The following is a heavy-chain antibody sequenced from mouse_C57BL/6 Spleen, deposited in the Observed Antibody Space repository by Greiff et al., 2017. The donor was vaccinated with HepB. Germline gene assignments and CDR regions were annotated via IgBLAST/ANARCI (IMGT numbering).Heavy chain of an antibody. J-gene: IGHJ4*01. Sequence: EVQLQQSGPELVKPGASVKISCKASGYTFTDYYMNWVKQSHGKSLEWIGDINPNNGGTSYNQKFKGKATLTVDKSSSTAYMELRSLTSEDSAVYYCARSHYYGSSYGYAMDYWGQGTSVTVSS. CDR1: GYTFTDYY. D-gene: IGHD1-1*01. V-gene: IGHV1-26*01. CDR2: INPNNGGT. CDR3: ARSHYYGSSYGYAMDY.